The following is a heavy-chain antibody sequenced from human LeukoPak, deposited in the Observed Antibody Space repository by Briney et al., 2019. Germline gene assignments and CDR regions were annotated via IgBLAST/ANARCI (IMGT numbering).Heavy chain of an antibody. Sequence: SETLSLTCAVYGGSFSGYYWSWIRQPPGKGLEWIGYIYYSGNTNYNPSLKSRVTISVDTSKNQFSLRLSSVTAADTAVYYCARVTGYVMEDYFDYWGQGPRSPSPQ. CDR3: ARVTGYVMEDYFDY. D-gene: IGHD6-13*01. CDR1: GGSFSGYY. J-gene: IGHJ4*02. V-gene: IGHV4-59*01. CDR2: IYYSGNT.